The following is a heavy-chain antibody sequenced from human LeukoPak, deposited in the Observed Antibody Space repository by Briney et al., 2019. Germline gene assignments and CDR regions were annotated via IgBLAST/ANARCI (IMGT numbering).Heavy chain of an antibody. D-gene: IGHD3-22*01. CDR3: ARGGPMIVAHY. J-gene: IGHJ4*02. Sequence: GRSLRLSCAASGFTFSSYGMHWVRQAPGKGLEWVAVICYDGSNKYYADSVKGRFTISRDNSKNTLYRQMNSLRAEDTAVYYCARGGPMIVAHYWGQGTLVTVSS. CDR1: GFTFSSYG. CDR2: ICYDGSNK. V-gene: IGHV3-33*01.